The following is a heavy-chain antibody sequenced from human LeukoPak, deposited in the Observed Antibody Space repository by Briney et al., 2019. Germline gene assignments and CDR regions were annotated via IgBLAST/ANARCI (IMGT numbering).Heavy chain of an antibody. V-gene: IGHV3-23*01. J-gene: IGHJ3*02. CDR3: ARVAFGGVIAGAFDI. CDR2: ISGSGGST. CDR1: GFTFSSYA. D-gene: IGHD3-16*02. Sequence: GGSLRLSCAASGFTFSSYAMSWVRQAPGKGLEWVSAISGSGGSTYYADSVKGRFTISRDNSNNTLYLQMNSLRAKDTAVYYCARVAFGGVIAGAFDIWGQGTMVTVSS.